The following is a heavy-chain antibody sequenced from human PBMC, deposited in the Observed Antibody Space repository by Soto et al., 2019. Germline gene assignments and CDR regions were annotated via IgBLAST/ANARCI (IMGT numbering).Heavy chain of an antibody. V-gene: IGHV1-69*04. J-gene: IGHJ4*02. CDR2: IFPLLAMV. Sequence: QVHLVQSGAEMKKPGSSVTVSCKVSGGDLRNSGLSWVRQAPGQGLEWMGGIFPLLAMVDYSQKFQGRITISAYESTSTAYMDLASLRSEHTAVYYCAKEDGAGFTSWGRGTLVIVSS. D-gene: IGHD1-26*01. CDR1: GGDLRNSG. CDR3: AKEDGAGFTS.